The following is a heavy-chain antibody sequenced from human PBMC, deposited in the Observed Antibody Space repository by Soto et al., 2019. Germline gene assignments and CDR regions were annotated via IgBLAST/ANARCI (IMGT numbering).Heavy chain of an antibody. CDR2: IYPGDSDT. Sequence: KGCECSYISYWAGSLHKKHGKGLEWMGIIYPGDSDTRYSPSFQGQVTISADKSISTAYLQWSSLKASDTAMYYCARHSYSSSSVAMFYWGQGTLVTVSS. D-gene: IGHD6-6*01. CDR3: ARHSYSSSSVAMFY. V-gene: IGHV5-51*07. J-gene: IGHJ4*02. CDR1: ECSYISYW.